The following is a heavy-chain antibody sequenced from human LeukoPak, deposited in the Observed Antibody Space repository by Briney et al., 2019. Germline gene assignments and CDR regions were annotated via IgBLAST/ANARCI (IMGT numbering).Heavy chain of an antibody. CDR2: INPGGGST. D-gene: IGHD3-22*01. V-gene: IGHV1-46*01. J-gene: IGHJ4*02. CDR1: GYTFTSYY. Sequence: GASVKVSCKASGYTFTSYYMHWVRQAPGQGLEWMGIINPGGGSTSYAQKFQGRVTMTTDTSTSTAYMELRSLRSDDTAVYYCARDLSSGSKDPFDYWGQGTLVTVSS. CDR3: ARDLSSGSKDPFDY.